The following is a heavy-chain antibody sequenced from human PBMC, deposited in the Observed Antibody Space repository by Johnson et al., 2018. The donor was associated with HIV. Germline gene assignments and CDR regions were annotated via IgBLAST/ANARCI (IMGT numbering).Heavy chain of an antibody. J-gene: IGHJ3*02. V-gene: IGHV3-30*02. CDR3: ARDSGAPGNDAFDI. CDR1: GFTFSSYG. D-gene: IGHD1-26*01. CDR2: IRYDGSNK. Sequence: QMLLVESGGGVVQPGGSLRLSCVASGFTFSSYGMHWVRQAPGKGLEWVAFIRYDGSNKYYADSVKGRFTISRDNSKNTLYLQMNSLRPEDTALYFCARDSGAPGNDAFDIWGQGTMVTVSS.